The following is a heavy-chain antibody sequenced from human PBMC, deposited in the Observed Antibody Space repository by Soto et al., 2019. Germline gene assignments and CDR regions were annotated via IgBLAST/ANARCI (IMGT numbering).Heavy chain of an antibody. Sequence: PSETLSLTCTVSGGSISSGGYYWSWVRQPPGKGLEWIGSVFYSGGTYYKPSLKSRVTISIDTSKNQFSLNLKSVTAADTAVYYCARHYGSFDPWGQGTLVTVSS. J-gene: IGHJ5*02. CDR3: ARHYGSFDP. CDR2: VFYSGGT. V-gene: IGHV4-39*01. CDR1: GGSISSGGYY. D-gene: IGHD6-19*01.